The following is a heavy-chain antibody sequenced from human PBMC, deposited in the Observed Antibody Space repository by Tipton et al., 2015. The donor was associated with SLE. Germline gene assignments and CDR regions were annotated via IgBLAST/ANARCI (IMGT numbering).Heavy chain of an antibody. J-gene: IGHJ4*02. Sequence: LRLSCAVYGGSFSGYYWSWIRQPPGKGLEWIGEINHSGSTNYNPSLKSRVTISVDTSKNQFSLKLSSVTAADTAVYYCARLKGFGSSSWYPHFDYWGQGTLVTVSS. CDR1: GGSFSGYY. D-gene: IGHD6-13*01. V-gene: IGHV4-34*01. CDR2: INHSGST. CDR3: ARLKGFGSSSWYPHFDY.